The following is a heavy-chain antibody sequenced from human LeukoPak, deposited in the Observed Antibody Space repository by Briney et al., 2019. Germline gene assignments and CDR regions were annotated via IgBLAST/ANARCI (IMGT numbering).Heavy chain of an antibody. D-gene: IGHD1-26*01. CDR2: INPNSGGT. CDR3: ARDRVSRMAYSGSYYVSSRDYYFDY. V-gene: IGHV1-2*02. Sequence: RASVKVSCKTSGYTFTGYYMHWVRQAPGQGLEWMGWINPNSGGTNYAQKFQGRVTMTRDTSISTAYMELSRLRSDDTAVYYCARDRVSRMAYSGSYYVSSRDYYFDYWGQGTLVTVSS. J-gene: IGHJ4*02. CDR1: GYTFTGYY.